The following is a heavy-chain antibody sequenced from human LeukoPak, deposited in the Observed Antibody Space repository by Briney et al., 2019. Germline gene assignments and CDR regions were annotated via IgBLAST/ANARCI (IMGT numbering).Heavy chain of an antibody. J-gene: IGHJ5*02. V-gene: IGHV3-23*01. CDR3: AKGRRGYSSSWYWFDP. CDR2: ISGSGGST. CDR1: GFSFSSYA. Sequence: GGSLRLSCAASGFSFSSYAMSWVRQAPGKGLEWVSAISGSGGSTYYADSVKGRFTISRDNSKNTLYLQMNSLRAEDTAVYYCAKGRRGYSSSWYWFDPWGQGTLVTVSS. D-gene: IGHD6-13*01.